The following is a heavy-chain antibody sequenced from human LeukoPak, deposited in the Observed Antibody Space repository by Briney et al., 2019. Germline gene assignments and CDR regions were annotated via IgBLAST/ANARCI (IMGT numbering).Heavy chain of an antibody. Sequence: GGSLRLSCAASGFTFSNYYMSWVRQAPGKGLEWVANIKQNGGPEYSEDSVKGRFTISRDNAKNSLYLQMNSLRAEDTAMYYCARWGQGFDFWGQGTLVTVSS. V-gene: IGHV3-7*04. J-gene: IGHJ4*02. CDR1: GFTFSNYY. CDR2: IKQNGGPE. D-gene: IGHD3-16*01. CDR3: ARWGQGFDF.